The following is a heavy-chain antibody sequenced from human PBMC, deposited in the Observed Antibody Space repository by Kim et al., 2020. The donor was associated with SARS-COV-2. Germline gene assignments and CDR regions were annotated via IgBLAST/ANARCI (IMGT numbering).Heavy chain of an antibody. J-gene: IGHJ4*02. D-gene: IGHD6-13*01. V-gene: IGHV1-2*06. CDR2: INPNSGGT. Sequence: ASVKVSCKASGYTFTGYYMHWVRQAPGQGLEWMGRINPNSGGTNYAQKFQGRVTMTRDTSISTAYMELSRLRSDDTAVYYCARDEQQLGRNFDYWGQGTLVTVSS. CDR3: ARDEQQLGRNFDY. CDR1: GYTFTGYY.